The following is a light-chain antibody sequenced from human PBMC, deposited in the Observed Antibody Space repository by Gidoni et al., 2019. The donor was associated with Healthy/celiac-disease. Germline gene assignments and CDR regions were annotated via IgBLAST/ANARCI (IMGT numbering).Light chain of an antibody. Sequence: DVVMTQSPLSLPVTLGQPASISCRSSQSLVYSDGNTSLNWFQQRPGQSPRRLIYKVSIRDSGVPDRFSGSGSGTDFTLKISRVEAEDVGVYYCMQGTHWPWTFGQGTKVEIK. CDR1: QSLVYSDGNTS. CDR2: KVS. J-gene: IGKJ1*01. CDR3: MQGTHWPWT. V-gene: IGKV2-30*01.